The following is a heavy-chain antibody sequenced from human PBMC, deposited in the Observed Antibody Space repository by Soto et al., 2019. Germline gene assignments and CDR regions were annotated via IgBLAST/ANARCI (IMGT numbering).Heavy chain of an antibody. V-gene: IGHV3-23*01. D-gene: IGHD4-17*01. CDR2: IGGSGGRT. Sequence: VGSLRLSCAASGFTFSTCAMNWVRQAPGKGLEWVSSIGGSGGRTYQADSVKGRFTISRDDSKNTLYLQMNSLRAEDTAVYYCAKDPSYYGGNLRGSYFDYWGQGTLVTVSS. CDR1: GFTFSTCA. J-gene: IGHJ4*02. CDR3: AKDPSYYGGNLRGSYFDY.